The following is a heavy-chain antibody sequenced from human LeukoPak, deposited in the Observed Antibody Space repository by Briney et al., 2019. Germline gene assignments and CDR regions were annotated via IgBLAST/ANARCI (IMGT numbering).Heavy chain of an antibody. D-gene: IGHD2-2*01. V-gene: IGHV1-8*01. CDR2: MNPNSGNT. CDR1: GYTFTSYD. J-gene: IGHJ6*03. Sequence: ASVKVSCKASGYTFTSYDINWVRQATGQGLEWMGWMNPNSGNTGYAQKFQGRVTMTRNTSISTAYMELSSLRYEDTAVYYCARGPSPALYYYYHMDVWGKGTTVTVSS. CDR3: ARGPSPALYYYYHMDV.